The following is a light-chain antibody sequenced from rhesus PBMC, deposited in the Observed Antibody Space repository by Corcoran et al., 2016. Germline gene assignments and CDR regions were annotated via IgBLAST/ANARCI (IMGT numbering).Light chain of an antibody. CDR1: QGISSW. CDR3: RQYNSRPYS. Sequence: DIQMTQSPSSLSASVGDTVIITCRARQGISSWLAWYQQKPGKAPKLLIYSASSLQSGVPSRLSGDGAWTDFTLTISSLLSEYFTTYYCRQYNSRPYSFGQGTKVGIK. J-gene: IGKJ2*01. CDR2: SAS. V-gene: IGKV1-22*01.